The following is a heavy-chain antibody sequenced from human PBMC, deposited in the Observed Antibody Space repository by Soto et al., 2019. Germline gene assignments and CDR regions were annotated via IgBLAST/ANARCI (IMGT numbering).Heavy chain of an antibody. D-gene: IGHD1-26*01. V-gene: IGHV1-69*01. CDR1: GGTFSSYS. CDR3: ARDGGRHSGGIDY. J-gene: IGHJ4*02. CDR2: IIPIFGTA. Sequence: QVQLVQSGAEVKKPGSSVKVSCKASGGTFSSYSINWVRQAPGQELEWMGEIIPIFGTANYAQKFQGRVTITADESTSTASMALSSLRSEDTAVYYCARDGGRHSGGIDYWGQGNLVTVSS.